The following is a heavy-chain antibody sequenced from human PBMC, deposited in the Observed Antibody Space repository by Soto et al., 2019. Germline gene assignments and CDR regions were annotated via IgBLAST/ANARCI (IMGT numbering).Heavy chain of an antibody. V-gene: IGHV1-58*01. Sequence: SVKVSCKASGFTFTSSAVQWVRQARGQRLEWIGWIVVGSGNTNYAQKFQERVTITRDMSTSTAYMELSSLRSEDTAVYYCAADSHYGSGSPPPYYYYYGMDVWGQGTTVTVSS. CDR3: AADSHYGSGSPPPYYYYYGMDV. J-gene: IGHJ6*02. CDR1: GFTFTSSA. D-gene: IGHD3-10*01. CDR2: IVVGSGNT.